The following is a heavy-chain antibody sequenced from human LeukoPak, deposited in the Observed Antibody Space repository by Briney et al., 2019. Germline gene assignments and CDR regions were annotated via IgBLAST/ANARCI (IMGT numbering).Heavy chain of an antibody. J-gene: IGHJ3*02. CDR1: GYTFTGYY. D-gene: IGHD3-22*01. Sequence: ASVKVSCKASGYTFTGYYMHWVRQAPGQGLEWMGWINPNSGGTNYAQKFQGWVTMTRDTSISTAYMELSRLRSEDTAVYYCASFREIWEGDSSGYYFNAFDIWGQGTMVTVSS. V-gene: IGHV1-2*04. CDR2: INPNSGGT. CDR3: ASFREIWEGDSSGYYFNAFDI.